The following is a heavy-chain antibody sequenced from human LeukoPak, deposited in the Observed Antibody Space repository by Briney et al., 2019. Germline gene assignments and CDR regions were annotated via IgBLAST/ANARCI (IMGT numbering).Heavy chain of an antibody. V-gene: IGHV1-18*01. J-gene: IGHJ6*03. D-gene: IGHD6-19*01. Sequence: ASVRVSCKASGYTFNNYGISWVRQAPGQGLEWMGWVTSYNGDTNYAQKFQGRVTITRNTSISTAYMDLSSLRSDDTAVYYCARRAVAYYYYYYMDVWGKGTTVTVSS. CDR1: GYTFNNYG. CDR3: ARRAVAYYYYYYMDV. CDR2: VTSYNGDT.